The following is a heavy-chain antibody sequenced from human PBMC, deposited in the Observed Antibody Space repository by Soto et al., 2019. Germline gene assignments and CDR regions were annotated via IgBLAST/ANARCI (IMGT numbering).Heavy chain of an antibody. J-gene: IGHJ6*02. D-gene: IGHD6-13*01. Sequence: QVQLVQSGAEVKKPGSSVKVSCKASGGTFSSYAISWVRQAPGQELEWMGGIIPIFGTANYAQKFQGRVTITADESTSTAYMELSRLRSEDTAVYYCATPRLEQQLETGHYYYYGMDVWGQGTTVTVSS. CDR3: ATPRLEQQLETGHYYYYGMDV. V-gene: IGHV1-69*12. CDR1: GGTFSSYA. CDR2: IIPIFGTA.